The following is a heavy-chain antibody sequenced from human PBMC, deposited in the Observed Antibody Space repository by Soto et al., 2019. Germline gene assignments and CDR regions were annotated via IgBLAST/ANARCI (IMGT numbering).Heavy chain of an antibody. Sequence: QVQLVESGGGVVQPGRSLRLSCAASGFTFSSYGMHWVRQAPGKGLEWVAVISDDGSNKYYADSVKGRFTISRDNSKNTLYLPMNSLRAEDTAVYYCAKDVVVGATTGLGDYYYYDGMDVWGQGTTVTVSS. CDR2: ISDDGSNK. V-gene: IGHV3-30*18. J-gene: IGHJ6*02. CDR3: AKDVVVGATTGLGDYYYYDGMDV. CDR1: GFTFSSYG. D-gene: IGHD1-26*01.